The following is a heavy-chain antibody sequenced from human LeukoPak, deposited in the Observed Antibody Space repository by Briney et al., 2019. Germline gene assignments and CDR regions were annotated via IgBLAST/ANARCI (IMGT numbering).Heavy chain of an antibody. CDR1: GFTFSSYP. CDR2: VATSGDT. CDR3: AKRVVRGAFDI. J-gene: IGHJ3*02. Sequence: GGSLRLSCAASGFTFSSYPMSWVRQAPGKGLEWLSAVATSGDTFYADSVKGRFTISRDNSKNTVYLQMHSLRAEDTALYYCAKRVVRGAFDIWGQGTMVTVSS. V-gene: IGHV3-23*01. D-gene: IGHD5/OR15-5a*01.